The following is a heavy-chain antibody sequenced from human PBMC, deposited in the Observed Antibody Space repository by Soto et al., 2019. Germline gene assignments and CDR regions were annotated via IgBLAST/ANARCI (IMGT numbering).Heavy chain of an antibody. V-gene: IGHV4-61*01. CDR3: ARFDAGVVFEFDY. CDR1: GGPTSSGSCF. J-gene: IGHJ4*02. Sequence: SEPLSVTRTVTGGPTSSGSCFWRWIRQQPGKGLEWIGYSYYSGRTNSTPSLKSRVTISVDTSKTQFSLKLSSVTAADTAVYYCARFDAGVVFEFDYWGQGTLLTVSS. D-gene: IGHD3-3*01. CDR2: SYYSGRT.